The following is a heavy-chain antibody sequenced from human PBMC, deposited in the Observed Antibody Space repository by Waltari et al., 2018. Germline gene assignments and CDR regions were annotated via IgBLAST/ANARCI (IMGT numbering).Heavy chain of an antibody. CDR1: GGSISSYY. V-gene: IGHV4-59*01. Sequence: QVQLQESGPGLVKPSETLSLTCTVSGGSISSYYWSWIRQPPGKGLEWIGYIYYSGGTHYNPPRKSRVTISVDTSKNQVSLKLSSVTAADTAVYYCARGSLPYDFWSGHYNYYGMDVWGQGTTVTVSS. D-gene: IGHD3-3*01. J-gene: IGHJ6*02. CDR3: ARGSLPYDFWSGHYNYYGMDV. CDR2: IYYSGGT.